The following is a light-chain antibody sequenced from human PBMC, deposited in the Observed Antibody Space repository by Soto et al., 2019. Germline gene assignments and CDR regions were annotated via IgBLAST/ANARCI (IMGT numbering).Light chain of an antibody. Sequence: ESLPANSPGTLSLSPGERATLSCRVSQSVTHSFLAWYQHKPGQALRLLIYGASRRATGIPDRFTGSGSGTDFTLTISRLEAEDFAVYYCKQYVSSLRAFGQVTKVDI. J-gene: IGKJ1*01. CDR3: KQYVSSLRA. CDR1: QSVTHSF. V-gene: IGKV3-20*01. CDR2: GAS.